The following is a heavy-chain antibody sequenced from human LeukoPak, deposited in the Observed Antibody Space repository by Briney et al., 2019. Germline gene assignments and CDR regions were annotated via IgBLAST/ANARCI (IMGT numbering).Heavy chain of an antibody. D-gene: IGHD5-12*01. CDR1: GFTFSSYG. CDR2: ISGSGGST. V-gene: IGHV3-23*01. CDR3: AKGGGYEAQYYYYYLDV. Sequence: GGTLRLSCAASGFTFSSYGMSWVRQAPGKGLEWVSAISGSGGSTYYADSVKGRFTISRDNSKNTLYLQMKSLRAEDTAVYYCAKGGGYEAQYYYYYLDVWGKGTTVTIFS. J-gene: IGHJ6*03.